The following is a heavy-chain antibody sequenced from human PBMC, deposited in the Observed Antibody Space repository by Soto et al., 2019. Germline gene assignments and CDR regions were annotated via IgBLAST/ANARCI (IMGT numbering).Heavy chain of an antibody. CDR2: ISSSSNYI. V-gene: IGHV3-21*01. CDR3: ASEGYYYDSSGYYTA. D-gene: IGHD3-22*01. CDR1: GFTFSSYS. J-gene: IGHJ5*02. Sequence: EVQLVESGGGLVKPGGSLRLSCAASGFTFSSYSMNWVRQAPGKGLEWVSSISSSSNYIYYADSVKGRFTISRDNAKNSLYLQMNSLRAEDTAVYYCASEGYYYDSSGYYTAWGQGTLVTVSS.